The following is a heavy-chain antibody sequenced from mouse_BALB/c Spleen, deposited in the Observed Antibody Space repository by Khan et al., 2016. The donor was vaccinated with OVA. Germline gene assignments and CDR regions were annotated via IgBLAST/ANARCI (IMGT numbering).Heavy chain of an antibody. J-gene: IGHJ4*01. CDR3: ARHLGFTMDY. CDR1: GFAFSSYD. D-gene: IGHD2-14*01. V-gene: IGHV5-12-1*01. CDR2: ISSGGGST. Sequence: EVQLQESGGGLVKPGGSLKLSCAASGFAFSSYDMSWVRQTPEKRLEWVAYISSGGGSTYYPDTVKGRFTISRDNAKNTLYLQMSSLKSEDTAMYYCARHLGFTMDYWGQGTSVTVSS.